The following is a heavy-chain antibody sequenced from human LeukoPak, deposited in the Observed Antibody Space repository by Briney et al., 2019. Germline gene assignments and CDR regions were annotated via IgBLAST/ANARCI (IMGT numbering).Heavy chain of an antibody. J-gene: IGHJ4*02. V-gene: IGHV3-23*01. CDR1: GFTFTIFA. D-gene: IGHD6-19*01. Sequence: PGGSLRLSCAASGFTFTIFAIAWAGQAPGKGLEWVAAIGGDADGTTYPDRVRGRFFLSRDSSKNTLYLQMKVLTVEDTAVYHCVHPTGDGWFDFPYWGQGTPVTVSS. CDR2: IGGDADGT. CDR3: VHPTGDGWFDFPY.